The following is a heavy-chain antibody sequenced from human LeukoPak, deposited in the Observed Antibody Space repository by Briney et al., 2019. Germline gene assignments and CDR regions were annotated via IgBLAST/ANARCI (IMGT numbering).Heavy chain of an antibody. CDR2: ISSDGRYK. CDR1: GFTFSSYV. CDR3: ARETATTETFDY. J-gene: IGHJ4*02. D-gene: IGHD5-24*01. V-gene: IGHV3-30*04. Sequence: GRSLRLSCAASGFTFSSYVMHWVRQAPGKGLQWVAVISSDGRYKYLADSVKGRFTISGDNSKNTVYLQMNSLRAEDTALYYCARETATTETFDYWGQGVLVTVSS.